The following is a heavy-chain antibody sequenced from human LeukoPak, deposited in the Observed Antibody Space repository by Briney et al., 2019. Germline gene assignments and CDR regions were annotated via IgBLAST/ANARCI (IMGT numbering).Heavy chain of an antibody. CDR3: ARGPTDMDFDY. Sequence: GAPVKVSCKSSGYTFTKSDYIHWVRQAPGQGLEWMGIINPSDGTTFYAQKFQGRVTLTRDTSTNTVFMELSSLRSDDTAVFYCARGPTDMDFDYWGQGSLVTVSS. CDR2: INPSDGTT. V-gene: IGHV1-46*01. J-gene: IGHJ4*02. CDR1: GYTFTKSDY.